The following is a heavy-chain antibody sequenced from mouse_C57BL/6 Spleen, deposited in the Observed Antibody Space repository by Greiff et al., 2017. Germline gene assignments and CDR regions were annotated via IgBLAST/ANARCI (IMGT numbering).Heavy chain of an antibody. Sequence: DVKLVESGGGLVKPGGSLKLSCAASGFTFSDYGMHWVRQAPEKGLEWVAYISSGSSTIYYADTVKGRFTISRDKAKNTLFLQMTSLRSEDTAMYYCARTDYYGSSYLDYWGQGTTLTVSS. D-gene: IGHD1-1*01. CDR2: ISSGSSTI. CDR1: GFTFSDYG. CDR3: ARTDYYGSSYLDY. J-gene: IGHJ2*01. V-gene: IGHV5-17*01.